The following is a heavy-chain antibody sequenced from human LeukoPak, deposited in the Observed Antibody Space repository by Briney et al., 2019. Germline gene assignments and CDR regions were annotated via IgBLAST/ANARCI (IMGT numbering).Heavy chain of an antibody. CDR1: GGSFSGYY. CDR2: INHSGST. D-gene: IGHD3-10*01. V-gene: IGHV4-34*04. J-gene: IGHJ5*02. Sequence: ASETLSLTCAVYGGSFSGYYWSWIRQPPGKGLEWIGEINHSGSTNDSASLKNRAAIAVDPSTNPFSMKLSSVTAADTAVYYWARDSLLLWFGELSAAFDPWGQGTRVPVSS. CDR3: ARDSLLLWFGELSAAFDP.